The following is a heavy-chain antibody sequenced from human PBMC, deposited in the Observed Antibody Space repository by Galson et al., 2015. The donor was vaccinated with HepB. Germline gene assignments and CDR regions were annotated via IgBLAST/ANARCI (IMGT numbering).Heavy chain of an antibody. J-gene: IGHJ3*02. CDR2: IYPGDSDT. CDR1: GYSFTSYW. D-gene: IGHD4-17*01. V-gene: IGHV5-51*03. CDR3: ARKNDYGDHPTNDAFDI. Sequence: QSGAEVKKPGESLKISCKGSGYSFTSYWIGWVRQMPGKGLEWMGIIYPGDSDTRYSPSFQGQVTISADKSISTAYLQWSSLKASDTAMYYCARKNDYGDHPTNDAFDIWGQGTMVTVSS.